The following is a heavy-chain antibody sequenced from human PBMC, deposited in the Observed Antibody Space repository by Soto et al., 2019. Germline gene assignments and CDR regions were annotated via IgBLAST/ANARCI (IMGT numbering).Heavy chain of an antibody. CDR2: IKSETDGGTT. J-gene: IGHJ4*02. Sequence: SLRLSCAASGFTFSNAWMSWVRQAPGKGLEWVGRIKSETDGGTTDYAAPVKGRFTISRDDSKNTLYLQMNSLKTEDTAVYYCTTDRRITMAQFDYWGQGTLVTVSS. V-gene: IGHV3-15*01. D-gene: IGHD3-10*01. CDR1: GFTFSNAW. CDR3: TTDRRITMAQFDY.